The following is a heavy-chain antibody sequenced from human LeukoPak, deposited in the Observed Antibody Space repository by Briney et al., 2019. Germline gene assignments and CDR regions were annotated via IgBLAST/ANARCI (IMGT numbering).Heavy chain of an antibody. CDR1: RFMFSNYG. CDR3: ASGRRSGSYSYYFDY. D-gene: IGHD3-10*01. J-gene: IGHJ4*02. V-gene: IGHV3-33*01. CDR2: IYYGGSNK. Sequence: GGSLRLSCAASRFMFSNYGMHWVRQAPGKGLEWVAIIYYGGSNKYYADSVKGRFTISRDNSKNMLYLQMNSLRAEDTAVYYCASGRRSGSYSYYFDYWGQGTLVTVSS.